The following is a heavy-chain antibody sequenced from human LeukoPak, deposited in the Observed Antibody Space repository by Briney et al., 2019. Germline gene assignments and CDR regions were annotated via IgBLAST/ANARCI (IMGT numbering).Heavy chain of an antibody. J-gene: IGHJ4*02. D-gene: IGHD6-13*01. CDR2: IKQDGSEK. CDR3: ARSDSSSWRPHDY. V-gene: IGHV3-7*04. CDR1: GFTFSSFW. Sequence: GGSLRLSCAASGFTFSSFWMSWVRQAPGKGLDWVANIKQDGSEKYYVDSVKGRFIISRDNAKNSLYLQMDSLRVEDSAVYYCARSDSSSWRPHDYWGQGTLVTVSS.